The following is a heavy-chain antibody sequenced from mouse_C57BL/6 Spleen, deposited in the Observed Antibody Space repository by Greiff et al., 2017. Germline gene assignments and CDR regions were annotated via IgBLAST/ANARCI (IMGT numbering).Heavy chain of an antibody. CDR2: IRLKSDNYAT. Sequence: EVKLMESGGGLVQPGGSMKLSCVASGFTFSNYWMNWVRQSPEKGLEWVAQIRLKSDNYATHYAESVKGRFTISRDDSKSSVYLQMNNLRAEDTGIYYCTLSLTGFDYWGQGTTLTVSS. J-gene: IGHJ2*01. D-gene: IGHD4-1*01. CDR1: GFTFSNYW. CDR3: TLSLTGFDY. V-gene: IGHV6-3*01.